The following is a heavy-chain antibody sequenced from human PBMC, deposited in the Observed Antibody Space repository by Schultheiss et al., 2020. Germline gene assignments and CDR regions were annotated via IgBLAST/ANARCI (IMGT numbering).Heavy chain of an antibody. CDR2: IYYSGST. D-gene: IGHD3-16*02. Sequence: SKTLSLTCTVSGDSISSYYWTWIRQPPGKGLEWIGYIYYSGSTNYNPSLKSRVTISIDTSKNQFSLKLSSVTAADTAVYYCARGRPRFDYVWGSYRLDYWGQGTLVNVSS. CDR3: ARGRPRFDYVWGSYRLDY. V-gene: IGHV4-59*01. CDR1: GDSISSYY. J-gene: IGHJ4*02.